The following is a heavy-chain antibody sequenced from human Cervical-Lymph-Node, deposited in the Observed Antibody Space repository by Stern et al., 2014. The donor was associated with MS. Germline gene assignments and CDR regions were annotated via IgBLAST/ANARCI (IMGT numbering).Heavy chain of an antibody. CDR1: GFTFSSYA. J-gene: IGHJ4*02. Sequence: EVQLLESGGNLVQPGGPLRLSWAASGFTFSSYAMSWVRQAPGKGLEWVSAISGSGDSTYYADSVKGRFTISRDNSKNTLYLQMNSLRADDTAVYYCAKEGILVASFDYWGQGTLVTVSS. V-gene: IGHV3-23*01. CDR2: ISGSGDST. D-gene: IGHD6-19*01. CDR3: AKEGILVASFDY.